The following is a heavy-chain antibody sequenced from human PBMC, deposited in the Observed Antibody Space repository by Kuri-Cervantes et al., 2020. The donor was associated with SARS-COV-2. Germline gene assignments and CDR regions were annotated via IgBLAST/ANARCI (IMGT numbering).Heavy chain of an antibody. J-gene: IGHJ4*02. V-gene: IGHV1-2*04. D-gene: IGHD2-8*01. CDR1: GYPFTGYY. CDR3: ARVACTNGVCSYFDY. CDR2: INPNSGGT. Sequence: ASVKVSCKASGYPFTGYYMHWVRQAPGQGLEWMGWINPNSGGTNYAQKFQGWVTMTRDTSISTAYMELSRLRSDDTAVYYCARVACTNGVCSYFDYWGQGTLVTVSS.